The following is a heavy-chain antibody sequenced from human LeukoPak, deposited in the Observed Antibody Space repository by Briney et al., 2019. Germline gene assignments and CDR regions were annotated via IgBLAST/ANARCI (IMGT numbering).Heavy chain of an antibody. V-gene: IGHV3-33*01. J-gene: IGHJ4*02. CDR3: ARASGPFDY. D-gene: IGHD3-10*01. Sequence: GRSLRLSCAASGFTFSTYGMHWVRQAPGKGLEWVAVIWNDGSNKYYADSVKGRFTISRDNSKNTLYLQMNSLRAEDTAVYSCARASGPFDYWGQRTLVTISS. CDR2: IWNDGSNK. CDR1: GFTFSTYG.